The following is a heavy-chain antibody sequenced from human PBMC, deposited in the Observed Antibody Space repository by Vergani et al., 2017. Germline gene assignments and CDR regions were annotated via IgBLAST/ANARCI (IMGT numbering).Heavy chain of an antibody. CDR2: IYYSGST. J-gene: IGHJ5*02. D-gene: IGHD6-19*01. CDR1: GASIRSSNYY. CDR3: ARHSTVEWLVKLGWFDP. V-gene: IGHV4-39*01. Sequence: QLQLQESGPGLVKPSATLSLTCSVSGASIRSSNYYWGWIRQPPGKGLEWIASIYYSGSTYYNPSLKSRVTISVDTSKNQFSLKLSSVTAADTAIYFCARHSTVEWLVKLGWFDPWGQGILFTVSS.